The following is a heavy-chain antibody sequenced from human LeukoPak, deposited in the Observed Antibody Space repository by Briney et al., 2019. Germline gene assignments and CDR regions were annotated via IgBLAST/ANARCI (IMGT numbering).Heavy chain of an antibody. V-gene: IGHV3-23*01. Sequence: GGSLRLSCAASGFTFSSYAMSWVRQAPGKGLEWVSAISGSGGSTYYADSVKGRFTISRDNSKNTLYLQMNGLRAEDTAVYYCAKDGYSSSWYPVGYFQHWGQGTLVTVSS. D-gene: IGHD6-13*01. CDR1: GFTFSSYA. CDR2: ISGSGGST. CDR3: AKDGYSSSWYPVGYFQH. J-gene: IGHJ1*01.